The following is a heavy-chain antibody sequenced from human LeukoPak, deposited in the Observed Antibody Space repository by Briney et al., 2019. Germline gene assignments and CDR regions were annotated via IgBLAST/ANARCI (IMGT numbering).Heavy chain of an antibody. CDR3: SRRGVTGTYDAFDI. CDR2: IRSNAYGGTT. CDR1: GFRSGNYG. Sequence: GRSLRLSCTASGFRSGNYGLAWVRQDPGGGLEWVGFIRSNAYGGTTEYGASAEGRFTISRDDSKSIAYLQMDSLKTEDTAVYFCSRRGVTGTYDAFDIWGQGTLVTVSS. J-gene: IGHJ3*02. D-gene: IGHD1-1*01. V-gene: IGHV3-49*04.